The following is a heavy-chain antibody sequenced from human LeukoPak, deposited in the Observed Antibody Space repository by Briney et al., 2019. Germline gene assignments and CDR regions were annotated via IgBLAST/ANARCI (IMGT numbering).Heavy chain of an antibody. D-gene: IGHD6-13*01. Sequence: GSSVKVSCKASGGSFSSYAFSRVRQAPGQGLEWMGRIIPLLDRPNYAQKFQGRVTMTRNTSISTAYMELSSLRSEDTAVYYCARADSSSWYYFDYWGQGTLVTVSS. CDR3: ARADSSSWYYFDY. CDR1: GGSFSSYA. V-gene: IGHV1-69*04. CDR2: IIPLLDRP. J-gene: IGHJ4*02.